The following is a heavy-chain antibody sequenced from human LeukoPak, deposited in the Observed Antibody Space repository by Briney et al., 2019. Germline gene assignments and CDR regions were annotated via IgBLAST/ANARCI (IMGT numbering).Heavy chain of an antibody. J-gene: IGHJ5*02. Sequence: GASVKVSCKASGYTFTGYYMHWVRQAPGQGLEWMGRIIPILGIANYAQKFQGRVTITADKSTSTAYMELSSPRSEDTAVYYCARYDSSSWYGWFDPWGQGTLVTVSS. D-gene: IGHD6-13*01. CDR2: IIPILGIA. CDR1: GYTFTGYY. CDR3: ARYDSSSWYGWFDP. V-gene: IGHV1-69*02.